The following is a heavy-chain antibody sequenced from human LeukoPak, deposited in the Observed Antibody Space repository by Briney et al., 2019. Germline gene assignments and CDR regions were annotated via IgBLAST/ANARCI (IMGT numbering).Heavy chain of an antibody. CDR3: ARRAHSGAMITLDY. CDR2: IHPSDSHI. CDR1: GYSFTSYW. V-gene: IGHV5-10-1*01. Sequence: GESLRISCKGSGYSFTSYWISWVRQMPGKGLEWMGRIHPSDSHINYSPSFQGHVTISADKSISTADLQWSSLKASGTAMYYCARRAHSGAMITLDYWGQGTLVTVPS. J-gene: IGHJ4*02. D-gene: IGHD5-12*01.